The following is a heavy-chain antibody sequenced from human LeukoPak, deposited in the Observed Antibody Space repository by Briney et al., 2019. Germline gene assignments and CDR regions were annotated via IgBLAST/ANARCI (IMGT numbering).Heavy chain of an antibody. CDR2: INPSGGST. Sequence: ASVKVSCKASGYTFTSYGISWVRQATGQGLEWMGIINPSGGSTSYAQKFQGRVTMTRDMSTSTVYMELSSLRSEDTAVYYCARDLDTAMVTVVTFDYWGQGTLVTVSS. V-gene: IGHV1-46*01. D-gene: IGHD5-18*01. CDR1: GYTFTSYG. CDR3: ARDLDTAMVTVVTFDY. J-gene: IGHJ4*02.